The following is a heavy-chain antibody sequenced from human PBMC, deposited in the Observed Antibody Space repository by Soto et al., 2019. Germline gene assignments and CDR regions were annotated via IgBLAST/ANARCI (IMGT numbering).Heavy chain of an antibody. J-gene: IGHJ6*02. CDR2: ISSSGSTI. D-gene: IGHD2-2*01. Sequence: QVQLVESGGGLVKPGGSLRLSCAASGFTFSDYYMSWIRQAPGKGLECVSYISSSGSTISYADSVKGRFTISRDNAKNSLYLQMNRLRAEDTAVCYCARDPVVPAAMWGYYYYYGMDVWGQGTTVTVSS. CDR1: GFTFSDYY. CDR3: ARDPVVPAAMWGYYYYYGMDV. V-gene: IGHV3-11*01.